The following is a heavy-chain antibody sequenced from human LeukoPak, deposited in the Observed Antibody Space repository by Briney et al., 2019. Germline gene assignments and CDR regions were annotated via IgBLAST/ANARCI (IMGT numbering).Heavy chain of an antibody. CDR2: IYHSGST. V-gene: IGHV4-38-2*02. J-gene: IGHJ5*02. CDR3: ARDHTCSSTSCYHGSNWFDP. CDR1: GYSISSGYY. D-gene: IGHD2-2*01. Sequence: PSETLSLTCTVSGYSISSGYYWGWIRPPPRKGLEWIGRIYHSGSTYYNRSRKSHVTISVNPAKNPFSPKLSSVTAADTAVYYCARDHTCSSTSCYHGSNWFDPWGQGTLVTVSS.